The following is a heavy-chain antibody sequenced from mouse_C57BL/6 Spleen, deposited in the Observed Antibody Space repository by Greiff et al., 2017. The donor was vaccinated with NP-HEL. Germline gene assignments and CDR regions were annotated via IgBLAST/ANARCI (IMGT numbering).Heavy chain of an antibody. J-gene: IGHJ4*01. CDR3: ARQGSSGYYAMDY. V-gene: IGHV5-6*01. CDR2: ISSGGSYT. CDR1: GFTFSSYG. Sequence: EVQLVESGGDLVKPGGSLKLSCAASGFTFSSYGMSWVRQTPDKRLEWVATISSGGSYTYYPDSVKGRFTIARDNAKNTLYLQMSSLKSEDTAMYYCARQGSSGYYAMDYWGQGTSVTVSS. D-gene: IGHD3-2*02.